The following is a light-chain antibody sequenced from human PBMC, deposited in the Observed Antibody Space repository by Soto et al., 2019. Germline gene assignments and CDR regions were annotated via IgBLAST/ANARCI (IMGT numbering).Light chain of an antibody. CDR1: SSDVGGYNY. Sequence: QSVLTQPRSVSGSPGQSVTISCTGTSSDVGGYNYVSWYQQHPGKAPKLMIFDVSKRPSGVPDRFSGSKSGNTASLTISGLQAEDEADYYCCSYAGSYTYVFRTGTQLTVL. CDR3: CSYAGSYTYV. CDR2: DVS. V-gene: IGLV2-11*01. J-gene: IGLJ1*01.